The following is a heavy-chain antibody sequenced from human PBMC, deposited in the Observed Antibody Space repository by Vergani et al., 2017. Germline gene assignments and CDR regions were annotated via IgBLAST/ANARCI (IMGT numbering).Heavy chain of an antibody. CDR1: GFTFSSYG. J-gene: IGHJ3*02. CDR2: IWYDGRNK. D-gene: IGHD6-19*01. V-gene: IGHV3-33*06. Sequence: QVQLVESGGGVVQPGRSLRLSCAASGFTFSSYGMHWVRQAPGKGLEWVAVIWYDGRNKYYADSVKGRFTISRDNSKNTLFLHMNSLRPEDTAVYYCAKVGRSEVAGTFGAFDIWGQGTMVTVSS. CDR3: AKVGRSEVAGTFGAFDI.